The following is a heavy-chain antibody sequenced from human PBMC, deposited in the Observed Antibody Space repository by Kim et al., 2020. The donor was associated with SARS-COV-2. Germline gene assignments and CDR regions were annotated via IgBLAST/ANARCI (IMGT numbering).Heavy chain of an antibody. CDR3: ARGAVTMVRGGQYYYGMDV. Sequence: ASVKVSCKASGYTFTSYDINWVRQATGQGLEWMGWMNPNSGNTGYAQKFQGRVTMTRNTSISTAYMELSSLRSEDTAVYYCARGAVTMVRGGQYYYGMDVWGQGTTVTVSS. D-gene: IGHD3-10*01. CDR2: MNPNSGNT. J-gene: IGHJ6*02. CDR1: GYTFTSYD. V-gene: IGHV1-8*01.